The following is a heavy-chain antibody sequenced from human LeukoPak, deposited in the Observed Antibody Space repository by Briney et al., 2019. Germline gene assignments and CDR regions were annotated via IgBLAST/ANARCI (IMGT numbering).Heavy chain of an antibody. CDR1: GLTFSSYA. Sequence: SGGSLRLSCAASGLTFSSYAMSWVRQAPGKGLEWVSSISGSGDSTSYADSVKGRFTISRDNSKSTLYLQMNNLGGEDTAIYYCASSGYCSGGSCYRSYWYFDLWGGGTLVTVPS. CDR2: ISGSGDST. CDR3: ASSGYCSGGSCYRSYWYFDL. V-gene: IGHV3-23*01. D-gene: IGHD2-15*01. J-gene: IGHJ2*01.